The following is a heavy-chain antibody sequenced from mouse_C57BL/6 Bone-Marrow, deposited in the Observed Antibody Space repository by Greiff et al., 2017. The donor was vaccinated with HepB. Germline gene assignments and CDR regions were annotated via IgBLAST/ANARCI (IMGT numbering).Heavy chain of an antibody. CDR1: GYTFTSYW. V-gene: IGHV1-64*01. CDR3: ARTLITTVPWFGY. D-gene: IGHD1-1*01. Sequence: QVQLQQPGAELVKPGASVKLSCKASGYTFTSYWMHWVKQRPGQGLEWIGMINPKSGSTNYNEKFKSKATLAVDKSSSTAYMQLSSLTSEDSAVYYFARTLITTVPWFGYWGQGTLVTVSS. J-gene: IGHJ3*01. CDR2: INPKSGST.